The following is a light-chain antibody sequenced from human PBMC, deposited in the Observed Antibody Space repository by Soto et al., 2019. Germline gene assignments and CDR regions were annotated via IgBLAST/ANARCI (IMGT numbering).Light chain of an antibody. Sequence: EIVLTQSPATLSLSPGERATLSCRASQSVSSYLAWYQQKPGQAPRLLIYDASNRATGIPARFSGSGSGTDFTLTISSLEPEDFGVDYCQQRSNWPPYTFGQGTQLEIK. CDR3: QQRSNWPPYT. V-gene: IGKV3-11*01. CDR1: QSVSSY. CDR2: DAS. J-gene: IGKJ2*01.